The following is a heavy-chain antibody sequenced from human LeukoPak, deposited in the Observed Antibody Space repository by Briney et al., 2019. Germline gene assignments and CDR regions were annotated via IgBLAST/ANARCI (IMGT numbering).Heavy chain of an antibody. CDR2: ISGDGGST. J-gene: IGHJ4*02. Sequence: GGSLRLSCAASGFTFDDYAMHRVRQAPGKGLEWVSLISGDGGSTYYADSVKGRFTISRDNSKNSLYLQMNSLRTEDTALYYCAKDTDIVATIGIDYWGQGTLVTVSS. CDR1: GFTFDDYA. CDR3: AKDTDIVATIGIDY. V-gene: IGHV3-43*02. D-gene: IGHD5-12*01.